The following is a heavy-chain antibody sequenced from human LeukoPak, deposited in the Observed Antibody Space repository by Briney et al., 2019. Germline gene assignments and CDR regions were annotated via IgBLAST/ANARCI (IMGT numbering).Heavy chain of an antibody. CDR2: IIPIFGTA. CDR1: GGTFSSYA. V-gene: IGHV1-69*05. CDR3: AREAYDSSGAHFDY. D-gene: IGHD3-22*01. Sequence: ASVKVSCKASGGTFSSYAISWVRQAPGQGLEWMGRIIPIFGTANYAQKFQGRVTITTDESTSTAYMELSSLRSEDTAVYYCAREAYDSSGAHFDYWGQGTLVTVSS. J-gene: IGHJ4*02.